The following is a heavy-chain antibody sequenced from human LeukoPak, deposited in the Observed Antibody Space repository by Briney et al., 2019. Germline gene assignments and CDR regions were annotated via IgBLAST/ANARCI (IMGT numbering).Heavy chain of an antibody. J-gene: IGHJ4*02. CDR3: ARDPGYYYDSSGYEQFDY. CDR2: INGDGSNT. D-gene: IGHD3-22*01. CDR1: GFTFSGYW. Sequence: PGGSLRLSGAASGFTFSGYWMSWVRQVPGKGLVWVSRINGDGSNTSYADSVKGRFTISRDNAKNTLNLQMNSLRAEDTAVYYCARDPGYYYDSSGYEQFDYWGQGTLVTVSS. V-gene: IGHV3-74*01.